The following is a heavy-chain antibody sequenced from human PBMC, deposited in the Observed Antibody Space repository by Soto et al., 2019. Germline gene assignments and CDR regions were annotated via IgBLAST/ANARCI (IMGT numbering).Heavy chain of an antibody. D-gene: IGHD3-22*01. Sequence: SEALSLTCSVSGGSISSSPYYWGWIRQPPGKGLEWLGTIYYSGTTSYNPSLKSRVIISVDTSNNQLFLKLRSVTAADTAVYYCARHRQYYDTSGYQQRYFDYWGQGTQVTVSS. J-gene: IGHJ4*02. V-gene: IGHV4-39*01. CDR3: ARHRQYYDTSGYQQRYFDY. CDR2: IYYSGTT. CDR1: GGSISSSPYY.